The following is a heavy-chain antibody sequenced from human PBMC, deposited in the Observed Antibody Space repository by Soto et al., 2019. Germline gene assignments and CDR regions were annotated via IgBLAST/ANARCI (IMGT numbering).Heavy chain of an antibody. D-gene: IGHD3-22*01. V-gene: IGHV4-31*03. Sequence: QVQLQESGPGLVKPSQTLSLTCTVSGVSISSGGYDWSWIRQHPGKGLEWIGYIYHTGSTYHNPSLKGRVTISVDTSNNQFSLNLSSVTAAHTAVYHCARSQVTMIHPFEYWGQGTLVTVSS. J-gene: IGHJ4*02. CDR1: GVSISSGGYD. CDR3: ARSQVTMIHPFEY. CDR2: IYHTGST.